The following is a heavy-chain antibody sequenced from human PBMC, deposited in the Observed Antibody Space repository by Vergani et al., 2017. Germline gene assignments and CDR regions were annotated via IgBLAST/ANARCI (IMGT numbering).Heavy chain of an antibody. CDR3: AGWGNEKRLDS. CDR1: GFTFSSHG. CDR2: IWYDGSNK. J-gene: IGHJ5*01. D-gene: IGHD1-1*01. Sequence: QVQLVESEGGVVQPGRSLTLSCVASGFTFSSHGMHWFRQAPGKGLEWVAVIWYDGSNKYYGDSVKGRFTISRDNSKNTLYRQMHSLRVEDAAVSYCAGWGNEKRLDSWGQGTLVTVSS. V-gene: IGHV3-33*01.